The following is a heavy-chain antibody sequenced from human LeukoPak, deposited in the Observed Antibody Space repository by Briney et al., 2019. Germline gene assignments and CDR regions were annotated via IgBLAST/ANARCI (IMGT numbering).Heavy chain of an antibody. V-gene: IGHV3-48*03. J-gene: IGHJ4*02. CDR2: ISSSGSTI. CDR1: GFTFSSYE. CDR3: ARDSGGSQYHAFDY. Sequence: GGSLRLSCAASGFTFSSYEMNWVRQAPGKGLEGVSYISSSGSTIYYADSVKGRFTISRDNAKNSLYLQMNSLRAEDTAVYYCARDSGGSQYHAFDYWGQETLVTVSS. D-gene: IGHD2-15*01.